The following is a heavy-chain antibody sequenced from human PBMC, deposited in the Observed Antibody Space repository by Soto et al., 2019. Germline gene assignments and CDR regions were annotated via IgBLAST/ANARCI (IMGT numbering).Heavy chain of an antibody. J-gene: IGHJ4*02. Sequence: QVQLVESGGGVVQPGRSLRLSCAASGFTFSSYGMHWVRQSPGKGLEWVAVIWYDGSNKYYADCVKGRFTIPRDNSNNTLHLQMNSLISQDTAVYYCTRDRRLFRHWGLTNYFAYWGQEPLFTVSS. CDR2: IWYDGSNK. V-gene: IGHV3-33*01. D-gene: IGHD2-21*01. CDR3: TRDRRLFRHWGLTNYFAY. CDR1: GFTFSSYG.